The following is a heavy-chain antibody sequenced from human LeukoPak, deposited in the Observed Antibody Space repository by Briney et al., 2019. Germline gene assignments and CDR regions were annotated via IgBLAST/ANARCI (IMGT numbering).Heavy chain of an antibody. J-gene: IGHJ5*02. Sequence: SETLSLTCIVSGGSISSYYWSWIRQPPGKGLEWIGYIYYSGSTNYNPSLKSRVTISVDTSKNQFSLKLSSVTAADTAVYYCARGVVPAAISPNWFDPWGQGTLVTVSS. CDR3: ARGVVPAAISPNWFDP. CDR1: GGSISSYY. CDR2: IYYSGST. D-gene: IGHD2-2*01. V-gene: IGHV4-59*01.